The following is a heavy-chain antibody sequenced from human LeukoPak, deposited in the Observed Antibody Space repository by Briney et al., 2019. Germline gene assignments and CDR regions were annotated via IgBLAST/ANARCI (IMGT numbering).Heavy chain of an antibody. Sequence: PGGSLRLSCAASGFTFTNAWMSWVRQAPGKGLEWVGRIRPITDGGTTDYAAPVRGRFTISRDDSKNTLYLQMNSLKTEDTAVYYCTSRLNYWGQGTLVTVSS. J-gene: IGHJ4*02. V-gene: IGHV3-15*01. CDR1: GFTFTNAW. CDR3: TSRLNY. CDR2: IRPITDGGTT.